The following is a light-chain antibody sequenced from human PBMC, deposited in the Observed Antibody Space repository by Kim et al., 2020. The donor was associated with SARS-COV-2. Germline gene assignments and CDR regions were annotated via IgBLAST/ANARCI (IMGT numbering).Light chain of an antibody. J-gene: IGKJ1*01. CDR2: GAS. CDR1: QGISNS. CDR3: QKYNSAPWT. Sequence: DIQMTQSPSSLSASVGDRLTITCRATQGISNSLAWYQQKPGKVPKLLIYGASTLQSGVPSRFSGSGSGTDVTLTISSLQPEDVATYYCQKYNSAPWTFGQGTKVDI. V-gene: IGKV1-27*01.